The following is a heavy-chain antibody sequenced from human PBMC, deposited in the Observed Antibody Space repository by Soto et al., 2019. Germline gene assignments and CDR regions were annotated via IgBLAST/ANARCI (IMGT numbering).Heavy chain of an antibody. CDR2: IYPGDSDT. J-gene: IGHJ6*02. Sequence: PGESLKISCKGSGYSFTSYWIAWVRQMPGKGLEWMGVIYPGDSDTRYTYSPSFQGQVTISADKSTSTAYLQWSSLKASDTAMYYCARRRIAASGWDVWGQGTTVTVSS. CDR3: ARRRIAASGWDV. D-gene: IGHD6-13*01. V-gene: IGHV5-51*01. CDR1: GYSFTSYW.